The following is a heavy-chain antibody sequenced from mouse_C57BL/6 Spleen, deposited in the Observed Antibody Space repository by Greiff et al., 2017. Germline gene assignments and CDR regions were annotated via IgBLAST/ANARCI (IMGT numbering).Heavy chain of an antibody. J-gene: IGHJ4*01. V-gene: IGHV1-64*01. Sequence: QVQLKQPGAELVKPGASVKLSCKASGYTFTSYWMHWVKQRPGQGLEWIGMIHPNSGSTNYNEKFKSKATLTVDKSSSTAYMQLSSLTSEDSAVYYCARDGLLNYAMDYWGQGTSVTVSS. CDR3: ARDGLLNYAMDY. D-gene: IGHD2-3*01. CDR1: GYTFTSYW. CDR2: IHPNSGST.